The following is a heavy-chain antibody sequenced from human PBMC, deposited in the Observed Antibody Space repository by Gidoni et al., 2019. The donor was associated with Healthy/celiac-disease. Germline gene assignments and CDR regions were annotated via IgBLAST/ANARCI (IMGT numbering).Heavy chain of an antibody. CDR1: GFTFSSYA. D-gene: IGHD3-10*01. CDR3: VIPLRITMVRDTNGGMDV. Sequence: EVQLVASGGGLVQPGGSLRLSCSAPGFTFSSYAMHWVRQAPGKGLEYVSAISSNGGSTYYADSVKGRFTISRDNSKNTLYLQMSSLRAEDTAVYYCVIPLRITMVRDTNGGMDVWGQGTTVTVSS. CDR2: ISSNGGST. V-gene: IGHV3-64D*06. J-gene: IGHJ6*02.